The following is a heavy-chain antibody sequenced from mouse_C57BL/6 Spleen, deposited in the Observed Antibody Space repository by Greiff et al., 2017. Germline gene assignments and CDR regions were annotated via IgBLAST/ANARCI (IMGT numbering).Heavy chain of an antibody. Sequence: VKLMESGPGLVAPSQSLSITCTVSGFSLTSYGVHWVRQPPGTGLAWLVVIWIDGSTTYNSALKSRLRIIKDNSKGQVFIKMNSLQTYVTDMYYCARQGSNYVFDYWGQGTTLTVSS. CDR3: ARQGSNYVFDY. V-gene: IGHV2-6-1*01. CDR1: GFSLTSYG. D-gene: IGHD2-5*01. J-gene: IGHJ2*01. CDR2: IWIDGST.